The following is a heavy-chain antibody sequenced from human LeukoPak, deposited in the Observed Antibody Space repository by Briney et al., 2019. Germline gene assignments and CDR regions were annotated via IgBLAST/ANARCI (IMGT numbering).Heavy chain of an antibody. Sequence: ASVKVSCKASGYTFSGHYMHWVRQAPGQGLEWLGWINPITGDTKYAQKFQGSVTMTRDTSISTVYMELSGLTSDDTAVYYCALPLWFGASYMDVWGKGTTVTVSS. D-gene: IGHD4/OR15-4a*01. CDR2: INPITGDT. J-gene: IGHJ6*03. V-gene: IGHV1-2*02. CDR3: ALPLWFGASYMDV. CDR1: GYTFSGHY.